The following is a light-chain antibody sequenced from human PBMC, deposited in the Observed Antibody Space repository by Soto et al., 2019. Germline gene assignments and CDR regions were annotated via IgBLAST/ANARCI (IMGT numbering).Light chain of an antibody. CDR2: DNS. J-gene: IGLJ6*01. CDR3: GTWDTSLGAEV. Sequence: QAVLTQPPSVSAAPGQKVTISCSGSSSNIGDNFVAWYQQLPGTAPKLLIYDNSERPSGIPDRFSGSKTGASATLDISGLQTGDEADYYCGTWDTSLGAEVFGTGTQLTVL. CDR1: SSNIGDNF. V-gene: IGLV1-51*01.